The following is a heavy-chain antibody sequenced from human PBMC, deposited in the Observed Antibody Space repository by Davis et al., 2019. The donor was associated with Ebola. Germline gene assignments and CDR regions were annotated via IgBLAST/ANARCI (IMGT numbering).Heavy chain of an antibody. CDR2: IYPGDSDT. CDR1: GYSFTSYW. V-gene: IGHV5-51*01. D-gene: IGHD3-3*01. Sequence: PGGSLRLSCKGSGYSFTSYWIGWVRQMPGNGLEWMGIIYPGDSDTRYSPSFQGQVTISADKSISTAYLQWSSLKASDTAMYYCARQKGDFWSGYENWFDPWGQGTLVTVSS. J-gene: IGHJ5*02. CDR3: ARQKGDFWSGYENWFDP.